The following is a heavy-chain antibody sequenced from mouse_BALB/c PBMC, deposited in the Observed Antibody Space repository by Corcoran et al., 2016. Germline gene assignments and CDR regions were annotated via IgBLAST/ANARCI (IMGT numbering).Heavy chain of an antibody. J-gene: IGHJ4*01. CDR2: INPNNGGT. D-gene: IGHD2-1*01. CDR3: AREGGNYDYAMYY. Sequence: EVQLQQSGPELVKPGASVKISCKPSGYAFTEYTMHWVKQSHGKSLEWIGGINPNNGGTSYNQKFKGKATLTVDKSSSTVYRELRSLTSEDSAVYYCAREGGNYDYAMYYWGQGTSVTVSS. V-gene: IGHV1-18*01. CDR1: GYAFTEYT.